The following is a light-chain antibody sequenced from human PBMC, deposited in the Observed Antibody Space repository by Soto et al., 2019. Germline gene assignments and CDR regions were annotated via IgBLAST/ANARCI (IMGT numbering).Light chain of an antibody. CDR3: LQHKTFLT. J-gene: IGKJ4*01. V-gene: IGKV1-17*03. Sequence: DIQMTQSPSVLSASVVARVTITCRASQGVGTYLAWLQQKPGKVPKRLIFAATSLQGGVPTRFRGSGSGTEFTLTISSLQPEDFATYYCLQHKTFLTFGGGTKVDI. CDR1: QGVGTY. CDR2: AAT.